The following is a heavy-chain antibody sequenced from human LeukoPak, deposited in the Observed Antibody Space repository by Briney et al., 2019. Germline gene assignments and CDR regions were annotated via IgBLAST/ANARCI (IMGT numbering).Heavy chain of an antibody. D-gene: IGHD6-6*01. CDR2: ISNSGDNT. V-gene: IGHV3-23*01. J-gene: IGHJ4*02. CDR3: AKEDSSSRGEI. Sequence: GGSLRLSCAASGFTFSTYAMSWVRQVPGKGLEWVSGISNSGDNTYYADSVKGRFTISRDNSKNTLYLQMNSLRAEDTAIYYCAKEDSSSRGEIWGQGTLVTVSS. CDR1: GFTFSTYA.